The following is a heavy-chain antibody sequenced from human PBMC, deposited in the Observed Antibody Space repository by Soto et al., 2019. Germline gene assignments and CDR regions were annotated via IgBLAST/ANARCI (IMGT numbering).Heavy chain of an antibody. J-gene: IGHJ6*02. CDR3: ARGWACTSCYSAPGLYYYYYYGMDV. Sequence: QVQLVQSGAEVKKSGASVKVSCKASGYTFTSYGISWVRQAPGQGLEWMGWISAYNGNTNYAQKLQGRVTMTTETSTSTAYMEQRSLRSDDTAVYYCARGWACTSCYSAPGLYYYYYYGMDVWGQGTTVTVSS. D-gene: IGHD2-2*01. CDR1: GYTFTSYG. V-gene: IGHV1-18*04. CDR2: ISAYNGNT.